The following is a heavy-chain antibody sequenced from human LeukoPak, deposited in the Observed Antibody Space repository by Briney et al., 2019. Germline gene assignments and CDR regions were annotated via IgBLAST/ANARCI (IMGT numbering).Heavy chain of an antibody. V-gene: IGHV3-7*01. D-gene: IGHD3-10*01. J-gene: IGHJ6*02. CDR2: IKQDGSEK. CDR3: ARETYYYGSGSYPYGMDV. CDR1: GFTFSSYW. Sequence: PGGSLRLSCAASGFTFSSYWMSWVRQAPGKGLEWVANIKQDGSEKYYVDSVKGRFTISRDNAKNSLYLQMNSLRAEDTAVYYCARETYYYGSGSYPYGMDVWGQGTTVTVSS.